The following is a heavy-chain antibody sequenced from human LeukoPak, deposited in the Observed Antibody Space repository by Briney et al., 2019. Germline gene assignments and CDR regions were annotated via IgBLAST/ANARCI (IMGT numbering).Heavy chain of an antibody. CDR3: ARKLMMYTMGWFDP. Sequence: PGGSLGLSCAASGFTFSSYWMSWVRQAPGKGLEWVANIKEDGSEKYYVDSVKGRFIISRDNAKNSLYLQMNSLRAEDTSVYYCARKLMMYTMGWFDPWGQGTLVTVSS. D-gene: IGHD2-8*01. J-gene: IGHJ5*02. V-gene: IGHV3-7*01. CDR1: GFTFSSYW. CDR2: IKEDGSEK.